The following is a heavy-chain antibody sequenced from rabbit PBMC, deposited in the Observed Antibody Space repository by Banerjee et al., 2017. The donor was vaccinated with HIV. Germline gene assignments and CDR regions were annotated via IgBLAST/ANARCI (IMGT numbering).Heavy chain of an antibody. CDR2: IYTGSGSA. J-gene: IGHJ4*01. D-gene: IGHD1-1*01. Sequence: QEQLEESGGDLVQPEGSLTLTCTASGFTISSSYFMCWVRQAPGKGLEWIACIYTGSGSALYVSWAKGRFTISKTSSTTVPLQMTSLTAADTATYFCARSGSGDYRRVNLWGPGTLVTVS. V-gene: IGHV1S45*01. CDR1: GFTISSSYF. CDR3: ARSGSGDYRRVNL.